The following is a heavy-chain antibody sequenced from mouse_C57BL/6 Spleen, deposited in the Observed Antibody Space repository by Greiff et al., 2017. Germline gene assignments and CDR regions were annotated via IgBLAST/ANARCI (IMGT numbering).Heavy chain of an antibody. D-gene: IGHD1-1*01. CDR2: IHPNSGST. V-gene: IGHV1-64*01. CDR3: ARDGSSSYWYCDV. J-gene: IGHJ1*03. Sequence: QVQLQQSGAELVKPGASVKLSCKASGYTFTSYWMHWVKQRPGQGLEWIGMIHPNSGSTNYNEKFKSKATLTVDKSSSTAYMQLSSLTSEDSAVYYCARDGSSSYWYCDVWGTGTTVTVSS. CDR1: GYTFTSYW.